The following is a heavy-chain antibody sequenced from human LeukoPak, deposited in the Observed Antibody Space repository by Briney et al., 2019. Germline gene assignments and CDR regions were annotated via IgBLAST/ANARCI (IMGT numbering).Heavy chain of an antibody. CDR1: GYTFSGYY. D-gene: IGHD4-17*01. CDR3: ASRYGDYQDDYYYYYYMDV. J-gene: IGHJ6*03. CDR2: ISAYNGNT. Sequence: GASVKVSCKASGYTFSGYYMHWVRQAPGQGLEWMGWISAYNGNTNYAQKLQGRVTITADKSTSTAYMELSSLRSEDTAVYYCASRYGDYQDDYYYYYYMDVWGKGTTVTVSS. V-gene: IGHV1-18*04.